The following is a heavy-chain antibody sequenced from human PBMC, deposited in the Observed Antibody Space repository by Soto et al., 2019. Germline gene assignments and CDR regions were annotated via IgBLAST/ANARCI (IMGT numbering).Heavy chain of an antibody. Sequence: PSETLSLTCTVSGGSISSGGYYWSCIRQHPGKGLEWIGYIYYSGSTYYNPSLKSRVTISVDTSKNQFSLKLSSVTAADTAVYYCARAIAARRSYYFDYWGQGTLVTVSS. J-gene: IGHJ4*02. CDR1: GGSISSGGYY. CDR3: ARAIAARRSYYFDY. CDR2: IYYSGST. V-gene: IGHV4-31*03. D-gene: IGHD6-6*01.